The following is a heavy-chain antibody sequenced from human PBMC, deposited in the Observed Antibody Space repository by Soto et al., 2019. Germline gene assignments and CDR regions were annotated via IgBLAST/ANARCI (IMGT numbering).Heavy chain of an antibody. D-gene: IGHD3-10*01. J-gene: IGHJ4*02. V-gene: IGHV3-73*01. CDR1: GFVFKDSS. Sequence: EVLLVESGGGVVQPGGSLKLSCAASGFVFKDSSIHWVRQASGKGLEWVGRIRDRAYNYATAYTASVKGRFTVSRDDSNNTAYLQMDSLKTEDTAIYYCTRLISAAQDYWGQGTLVTVFS. CDR3: TRLISAAQDY. CDR2: IRDRAYNYAT.